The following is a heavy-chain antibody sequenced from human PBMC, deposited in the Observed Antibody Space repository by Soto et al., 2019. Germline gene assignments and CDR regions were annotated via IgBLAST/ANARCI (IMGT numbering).Heavy chain of an antibody. CDR3: ATAGSSSWYDPFAP. V-gene: IGHV1-24*01. D-gene: IGHD6-13*01. CDR1: GYTLTELS. J-gene: IGHJ5*02. CDR2: FDPEDVET. Sequence: QFQLVQSEAEVKKPRASGKVSCNVSGYTLTELSMHWVRQAPGNGLEGMGGFDPEDVETIYVQKFQGRVTMTEDTSTDTAYIELSIIRSEDTAVYYCATAGSSSWYDPFAPWGQGTMVTVSS.